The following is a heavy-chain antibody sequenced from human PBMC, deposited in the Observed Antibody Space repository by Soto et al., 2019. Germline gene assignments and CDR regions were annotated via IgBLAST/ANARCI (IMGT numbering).Heavy chain of an antibody. CDR3: ARSVGHCSGGNCYTFDY. J-gene: IGHJ4*02. D-gene: IGHD2-15*01. CDR2: ISDSGGRT. Sequence: EVQLLESGGGLVQPGGSLRLSCAASGFTFTSDAMSWVRQAPGKGLECVSGISDSGGRTNYADSVKGRFTISRDNSKSTLFRQMNSLRAEDTAIYYCARSVGHCSGGNCYTFDYWGQGVLVTVSS. CDR1: GFTFTSDA. V-gene: IGHV3-23*01.